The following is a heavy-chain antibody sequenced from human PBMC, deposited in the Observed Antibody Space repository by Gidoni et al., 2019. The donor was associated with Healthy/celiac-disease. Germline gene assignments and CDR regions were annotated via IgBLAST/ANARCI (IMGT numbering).Heavy chain of an antibody. J-gene: IGHJ3*02. V-gene: IGHV5-51*01. CDR2: IYPGDSDN. D-gene: IGHD5-12*01. CDR3: ARPKWRETQDAFDI. Sequence: VQLVQSGAELKTPVESLKISCKCSGYSFTSYWIGWVRQMPGKGLEWLVIIYPGDSDNRYSPSFQGQVTISADKSIRTAYLQWSSLKASDTAMYYCARPKWRETQDAFDIWGQGTMVTVSS. CDR1: GYSFTSYW.